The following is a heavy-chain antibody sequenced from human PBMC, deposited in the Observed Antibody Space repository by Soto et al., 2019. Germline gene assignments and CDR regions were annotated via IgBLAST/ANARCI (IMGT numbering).Heavy chain of an antibody. D-gene: IGHD2-2*01. Sequence: PGESLKISCKGSGYSFTSYWISWVRQMPGKGLEWMGRIDPSDSYTNYSPSFQGHVTISADKSISTAYLQWSSLKAPDTAMYYCARIVVVPAAIIRFGMDVWGQGTTVTVSS. CDR2: IDPSDSYT. V-gene: IGHV5-10-1*01. J-gene: IGHJ6*02. CDR3: ARIVVVPAAIIRFGMDV. CDR1: GYSFTSYW.